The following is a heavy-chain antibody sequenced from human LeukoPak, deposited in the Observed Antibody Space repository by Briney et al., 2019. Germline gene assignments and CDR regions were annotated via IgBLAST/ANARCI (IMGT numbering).Heavy chain of an antibody. J-gene: IGHJ5*02. CDR2: INPNSGDT. V-gene: IGHV1-2*02. CDR3: AREAGDSYPS. D-gene: IGHD5-18*01. CDR1: GYTFTGYY. Sequence: GASVKVSCKASGYTFTGYYMHWVRQAPGQGLEWMGWINPNSGDTNYAQKFQGRVIMTRDTSSSTAYMELSRLRFDDTAVYYCAREAGDSYPSWGQGTLVTVSS.